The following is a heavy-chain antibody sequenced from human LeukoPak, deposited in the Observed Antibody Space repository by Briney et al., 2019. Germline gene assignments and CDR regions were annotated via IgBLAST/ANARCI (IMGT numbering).Heavy chain of an antibody. J-gene: IGHJ5*02. V-gene: IGHV1-18*01. CDR2: ISAYNGNT. D-gene: IGHD3-22*01. CDR3: ARDYPNYYDSSGYRGDWFDP. CDR1: GYTFTSYG. Sequence: WASMKVSCKASGYTFTSYGISWVRQAPGQGLEWMGWISAYNGNTNYAQKLQGRVTMTTDTSTSTAYMELRSLRSDDTAVYYCARDYPNYYDSSGYRGDWFDPWGQGTLVTVSS.